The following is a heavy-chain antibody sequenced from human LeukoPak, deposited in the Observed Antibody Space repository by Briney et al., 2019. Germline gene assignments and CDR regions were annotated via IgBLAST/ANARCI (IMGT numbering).Heavy chain of an antibody. D-gene: IGHD2-8*01. V-gene: IGHV3-33*01. J-gene: IGHJ6*02. Sequence: GGSLRLSCAASGFTFSSHGMHWVRQAPGKGLEWVAVIWYDGSNKYYADSVKGRFTISRDNFKNTLYLQMNSLRAEDTAVYYCARVMYAATPYYYYYGMDVWGQGTTVTVSS. CDR2: IWYDGSNK. CDR1: GFTFSSHG. CDR3: ARVMYAATPYYYYYGMDV.